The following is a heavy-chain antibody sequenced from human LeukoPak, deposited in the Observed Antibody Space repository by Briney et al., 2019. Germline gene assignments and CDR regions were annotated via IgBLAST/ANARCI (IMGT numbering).Heavy chain of an antibody. V-gene: IGHV3-30*04. J-gene: IGHJ4*02. CDR2: ISYDGSNK. D-gene: IGHD6-13*01. Sequence: PGRSLRLSCAASGFTFSSYAMHWVRQAPGKGLEWVAVISYDGSNKYYADSVKGRFTISRDNSKNTLYLQMNSLRPEDTAVYYCAKFHGYRSTWSPLDYWGQGTLVPVSS. CDR1: GFTFSSYA. CDR3: AKFHGYRSTWSPLDY.